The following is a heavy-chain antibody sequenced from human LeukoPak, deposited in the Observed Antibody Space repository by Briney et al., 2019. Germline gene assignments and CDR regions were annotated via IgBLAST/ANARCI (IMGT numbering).Heavy chain of an antibody. CDR2: ISSSSSYI. CDR3: ARLGSSSQGNWFDP. J-gene: IGHJ5*02. D-gene: IGHD6-13*01. V-gene: IGHV3-21*01. Sequence: PGGSLRLSCAASGFTFSSYSINWVRQAPGEGLEWVSSISSSSSYIYYADSVKGRFTISRDNAKNSLYLQMNSLRAEDTAVYYCARLGSSSQGNWFDPWGQGTFVTVSS. CDR1: GFTFSSYS.